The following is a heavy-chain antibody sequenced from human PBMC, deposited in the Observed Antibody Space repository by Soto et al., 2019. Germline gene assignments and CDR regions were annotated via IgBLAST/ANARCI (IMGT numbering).Heavy chain of an antibody. J-gene: IGHJ6*02. CDR3: ASVRGSYGMDV. V-gene: IGHV4-31*03. Sequence: QVQLQESGPGLMKPSQTLSLTCTVSGDSVSGGYYWSWVRQRPRKGLEWIGYVSPIGTPYYSPSLNSRVSISIDTSKNQLSLEVRSVTSADTAVYYCASVRGSYGMDVWGQGTTVTVSS. D-gene: IGHD3-10*02. CDR2: VSPIGTP. CDR1: GDSVSGGYY.